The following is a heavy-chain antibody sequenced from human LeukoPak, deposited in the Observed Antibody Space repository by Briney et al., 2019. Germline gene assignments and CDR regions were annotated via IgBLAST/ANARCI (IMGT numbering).Heavy chain of an antibody. V-gene: IGHV3-30-3*01. Sequence: GRSLRLSCAASGFTFSTYSMHCVRQAPGKGLEWVAVISYVGSNKYYADSVKGRFTISRDDSKNTLYLQMNSVRVEDTAMYYCARVHSSGWYSIDYWGQGTLVTVSS. D-gene: IGHD6-19*01. CDR1: GFTFSTYS. CDR2: ISYVGSNK. CDR3: ARVHSSGWYSIDY. J-gene: IGHJ4*02.